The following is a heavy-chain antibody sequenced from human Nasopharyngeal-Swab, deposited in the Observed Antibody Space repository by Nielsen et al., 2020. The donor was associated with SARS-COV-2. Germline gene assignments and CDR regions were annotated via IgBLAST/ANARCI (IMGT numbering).Heavy chain of an antibody. D-gene: IGHD3-3*01. V-gene: IGHV3-21*01. CDR1: GFTFNNYN. J-gene: IGHJ6*02. CDR2: ISSSSSYI. Sequence: GGSLRLSCAASGFTFNNYNFNWVRQAPGKGLEWVSSISSSSSYIYYADSVKGRFTISRDNAKNSLYLQVNSLRAEDTAVYYCARDGLDYDFWSAYFMDVWGQGTTVTVSS. CDR3: ARDGLDYDFWSAYFMDV.